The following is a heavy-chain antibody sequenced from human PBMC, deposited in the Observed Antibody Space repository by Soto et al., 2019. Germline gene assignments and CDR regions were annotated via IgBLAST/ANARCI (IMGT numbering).Heavy chain of an antibody. V-gene: IGHV1-46*03. CDR1: GYTFTSYY. Sequence: VSVKVSSKASGYTFTSYYMHWVRQAPGQGLEWMGIINPSGGSTSYAQKFQGRVTMTRDTSTSTVYMELSSLRSEYTAVYYCARAMAAAGFLFDYWGQGTLVTVSS. J-gene: IGHJ4*02. CDR2: INPSGGST. CDR3: ARAMAAAGFLFDY. D-gene: IGHD6-13*01.